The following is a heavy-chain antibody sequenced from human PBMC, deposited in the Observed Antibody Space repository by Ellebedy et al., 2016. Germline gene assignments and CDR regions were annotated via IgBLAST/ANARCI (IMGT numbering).Heavy chain of an antibody. Sequence: GESLKISXAASGFTFRSYWMHWVRQDPGKGLVWVSRMNSDGTYTNYADSFKGRFTISRDNAKNTLYLQMNSLRAEDTAVYFCAKDVGGREDYWGQGTLVTVSS. CDR2: MNSDGTYT. J-gene: IGHJ4*02. CDR3: AKDVGGREDY. CDR1: GFTFRSYW. V-gene: IGHV3-74*01. D-gene: IGHD2-15*01.